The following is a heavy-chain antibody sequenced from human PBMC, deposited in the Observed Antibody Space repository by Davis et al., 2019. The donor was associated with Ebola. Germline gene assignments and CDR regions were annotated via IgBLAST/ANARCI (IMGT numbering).Heavy chain of an antibody. CDR3: ARAYYDSSGYYYPIFDY. Sequence: LRLSCTVSGGSISSGDYYWSWIRQPPGKGLEWIGYIYYSGSTYYNPSLKSRVTISVDTSKNQFSLKLSSVTAADTAVYYCARAYYDSSGYYYPIFDYWGQGTLVTVSS. V-gene: IGHV4-30-4*01. D-gene: IGHD3-22*01. CDR1: GGSISSGDYY. CDR2: IYYSGST. J-gene: IGHJ4*02.